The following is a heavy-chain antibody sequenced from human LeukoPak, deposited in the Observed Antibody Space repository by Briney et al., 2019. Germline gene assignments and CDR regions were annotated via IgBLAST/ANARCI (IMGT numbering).Heavy chain of an antibody. J-gene: IGHJ4*02. CDR2: IYYSGST. CDR3: ARAHTVTTIDY. D-gene: IGHD4-17*01. V-gene: IGHV4-59*01. Sequence: SETLSLTCTVSGGSISSYYWSWIRQPPGKGLEWIGYIYYSGSTNYNPSLKSRVTISVDTSKNQFSLKLSSVTAADTAVYHCARAHTVTTIDYWGQGTLVTVSS. CDR1: GGSISSYY.